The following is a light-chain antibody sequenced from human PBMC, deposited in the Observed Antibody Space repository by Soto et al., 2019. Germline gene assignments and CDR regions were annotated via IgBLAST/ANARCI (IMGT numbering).Light chain of an antibody. CDR2: DAS. Sequence: DIQMTQSPSSLSASVGDRVTLTCKASQDISNYLNWYQQKPGKATKLLIYDASNLETGVPSRYRESGFGTDFTFTISSLQPDDIATYYCQQYDNLPRTFGVGTNVDIK. V-gene: IGKV1-33*01. CDR3: QQYDNLPRT. CDR1: QDISNY. J-gene: IGKJ4*01.